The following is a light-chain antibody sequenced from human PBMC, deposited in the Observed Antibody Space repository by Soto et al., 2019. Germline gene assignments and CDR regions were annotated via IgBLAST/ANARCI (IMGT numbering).Light chain of an antibody. J-gene: IGKJ1*01. CDR2: DAS. CDR1: QSISRY. Sequence: EIVLTQSPATLSLSPGETATLSCRASQSISRYLAWYQQKPGQAPRLLIYDASIRATGIPARFRGGGSETDFTLTISSLAPEDFAIYYCQHYNSYSEAFGQGTKVELK. CDR3: QHYNSYSEA. V-gene: IGKV3-11*01.